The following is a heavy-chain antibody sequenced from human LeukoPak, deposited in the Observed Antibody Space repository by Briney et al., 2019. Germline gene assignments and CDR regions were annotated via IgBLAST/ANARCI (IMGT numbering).Heavy chain of an antibody. CDR2: IRTSGKT. J-gene: IGHJ5*02. V-gene: IGHV3-23*01. CDR1: RFIFGGYA. D-gene: IGHD3-3*01. CDR3: ATLSYDVWTGVNWFDP. Sequence: PGGSLRLSCVASRFIFGGYAISWVRQAPGKGLEWVSGIRTSGKTSYAESVKGRFAISRDIPKNTVYLQMNSLRAEDSAVYYCATLSYDVWTGVNWFDPWGQGTLVTVSS.